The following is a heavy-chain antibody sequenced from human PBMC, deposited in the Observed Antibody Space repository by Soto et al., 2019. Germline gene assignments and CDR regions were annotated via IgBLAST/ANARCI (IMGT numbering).Heavy chain of an antibody. CDR3: ASHQMYSSSRHQFRHYYYYGMDV. CDR1: GGTFISYA. D-gene: IGHD6-6*01. J-gene: IGHJ6*02. Sequence: GASVKVSCKASGGTFISYAISWVRQAPGQGLEWMGGIIPIFGTANYAQKFQGRVTITADESTGTAYMELSSLRSEDTAVYYCASHQMYSSSRHQFRHYYYYGMDVWGQGTTVTVSS. CDR2: IIPIFGTA. V-gene: IGHV1-69*13.